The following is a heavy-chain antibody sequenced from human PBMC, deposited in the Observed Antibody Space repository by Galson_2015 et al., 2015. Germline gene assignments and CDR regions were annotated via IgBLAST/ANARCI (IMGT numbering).Heavy chain of an antibody. CDR3: ARLPDYIWGSYRGDY. CDR2: IYPGDSDT. J-gene: IGHJ4*02. Sequence: QSGAEVKKPGESLKISCKGSGYSFTSYWIGWVRQMPGKGLEWMGIIYPGDSDTRYSPSFQGHVTISADKSISTAYLQWSSLKASDTAMYYCARLPDYIWGSYRGDYWGQGTLVTVSS. CDR1: GYSFTSYW. D-gene: IGHD3-16*02. V-gene: IGHV5-51*01.